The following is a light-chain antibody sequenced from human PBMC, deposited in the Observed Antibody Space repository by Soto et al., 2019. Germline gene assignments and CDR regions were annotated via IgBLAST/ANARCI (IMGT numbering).Light chain of an antibody. J-gene: IGKJ1*01. V-gene: IGKV3-11*01. CDR3: QQRSNWSPHWT. CDR2: DAS. Sequence: EIVLTQSPATLSLSPGERATLSCRASQSVSSYLAWYQQKPGQAPRLLIYDASNRATGIPARFSGSGSGTDFTLTISSLEPEDFAVYYCQQRSNWSPHWTFCQGTKVDIK. CDR1: QSVSSY.